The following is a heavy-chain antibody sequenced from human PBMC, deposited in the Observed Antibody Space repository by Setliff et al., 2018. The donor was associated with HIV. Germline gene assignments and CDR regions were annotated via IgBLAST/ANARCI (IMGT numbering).Heavy chain of an antibody. CDR2: IYISGST. D-gene: IGHD3-10*01. CDR3: ARTLSTMVKTDGYYDYYYMDV. Sequence: PSETLSLTCTVSGGSMSSGSYYWSWIRQPAGKGLEWIGRIYISGSTNYNPSFKSRVTMSVDTSKNQFSLNLNSVTAADTAVYYCARTLSTMVKTDGYYDYYYMDVWGKGTTVTVSS. J-gene: IGHJ6*03. CDR1: GGSMSSGSYY. V-gene: IGHV4-61*02.